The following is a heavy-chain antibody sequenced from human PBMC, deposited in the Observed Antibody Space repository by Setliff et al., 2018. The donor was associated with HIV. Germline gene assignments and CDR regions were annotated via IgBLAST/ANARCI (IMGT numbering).Heavy chain of an antibody. J-gene: IGHJ4*02. CDR3: ARPNYYDSSGSFDY. CDR1: GFRFRTYA. CDR2: ISSSGTTI. D-gene: IGHD3-22*01. Sequence: SGGSLRLSCVASGFRFRTYAMNWVRQAPGKGLEWVSYISSSGTTIYYADSVKGRFTISIDNAKNSLYLQMNSLRAEDTAVYYCARPNYYDSSGSFDYWGQGTLVTVSS. V-gene: IGHV3-48*03.